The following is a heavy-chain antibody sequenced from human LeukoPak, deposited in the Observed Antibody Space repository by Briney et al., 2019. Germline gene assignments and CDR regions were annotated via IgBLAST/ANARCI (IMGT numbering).Heavy chain of an antibody. CDR2: VSYDGSNK. J-gene: IGHJ4*02. CDR1: GFTFSSYG. CDR3: AREMGSIYFDY. V-gene: IGHV3-33*08. Sequence: PGRSLRLSCAASGFTFSSYGIHWVRQTPGKGLEWVALVSYDGSNKDYTDSVKGRFTISRDNSKNTVYLQINSLRAEDTAVYYCAREMGSIYFDYWGQGTLVTVSS. D-gene: IGHD3-10*01.